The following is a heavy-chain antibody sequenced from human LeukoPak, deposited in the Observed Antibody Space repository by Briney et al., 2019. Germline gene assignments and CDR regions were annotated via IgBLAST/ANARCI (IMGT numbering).Heavy chain of an antibody. D-gene: IGHD6-19*01. CDR1: GFTFSSYG. CDR3: ARVQRGIAVALDY. J-gene: IGHJ4*02. V-gene: IGHV3-48*04. CDR2: ISTTGSSI. Sequence: GGTLRLSCAASGFTFSSYGMSWVRQAPGKGLEWVSYISTTGSSIYYADSVKGRFTISRDNVKNLLYLQMNSLRAEDTAVYYCARVQRGIAVALDYWGQGTLATVSS.